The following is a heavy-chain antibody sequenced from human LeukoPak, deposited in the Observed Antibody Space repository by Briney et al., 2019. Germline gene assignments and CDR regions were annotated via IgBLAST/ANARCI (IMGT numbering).Heavy chain of an antibody. Sequence: ASVKVSCKASGYTFTGYYMHWVRQAPGQRLEWMGWINPNSGGTNYAQKFQGWVTMTRDTSISTAYMELSRLRSDDTAVYYCARADDYGDYGDFQHWGQGTLVTVSS. J-gene: IGHJ1*01. CDR2: INPNSGGT. V-gene: IGHV1-2*04. CDR3: ARADDYGDYGDFQH. D-gene: IGHD4-17*01. CDR1: GYTFTGYY.